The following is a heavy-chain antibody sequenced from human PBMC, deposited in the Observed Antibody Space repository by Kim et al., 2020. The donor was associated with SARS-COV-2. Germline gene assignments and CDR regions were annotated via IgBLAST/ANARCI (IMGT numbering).Heavy chain of an antibody. D-gene: IGHD3-22*01. CDR1: GGSISSGGYY. J-gene: IGHJ4*02. CDR3: ARVLTHYDSSGYYDY. Sequence: SETLSLTCTVSGGSISSGGYYWSWIRQHPGKGLEWIGYIYYSGSTYYNPSLKSRVTISVDTSKNQFSLKLSSVTAADTAVYYCARVLTHYDSSGYYDYWGQGTLVTVSS. CDR2: IYYSGST. V-gene: IGHV4-31*03.